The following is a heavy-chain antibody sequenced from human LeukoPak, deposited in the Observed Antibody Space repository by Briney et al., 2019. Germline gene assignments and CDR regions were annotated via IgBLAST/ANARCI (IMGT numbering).Heavy chain of an antibody. J-gene: IGHJ4*02. D-gene: IGHD1-14*01. CDR3: AKGHNRNDY. CDR1: GFTFNSYA. CDR2: IVSSGGTT. Sequence: QTGGSLRLSCAASGFTFNSYAMSWVRQAPGKGLEWVSAIVSSGGTTYYADSVKGRFIISRDNSENTLYLQMNSLSAEDTALYYCAKGHNRNDYWGQGTLVTVSS. V-gene: IGHV3-23*01.